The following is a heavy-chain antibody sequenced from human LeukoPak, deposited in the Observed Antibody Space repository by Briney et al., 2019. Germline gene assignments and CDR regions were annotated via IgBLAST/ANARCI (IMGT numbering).Heavy chain of an antibody. CDR2: IYYSGST. V-gene: IGHV4-59*08. CDR1: GGSISSYY. Sequence: PSETLSLTCTVSGGSISSYYWSWIRQPPGKGLEWIGYIYYSGSTNYNPSLKSRVTISVDTSKNQFSLKLSSETAADTAVYYCARGENYYYGSGSLFDYWGQGTLVTVSS. CDR3: ARGENYYYGSGSLFDY. D-gene: IGHD3-10*01. J-gene: IGHJ4*02.